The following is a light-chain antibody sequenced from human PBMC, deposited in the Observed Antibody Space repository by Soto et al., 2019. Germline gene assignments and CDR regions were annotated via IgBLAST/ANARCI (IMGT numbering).Light chain of an antibody. CDR2: EVS. CDR1: SSDIGAYDY. J-gene: IGLJ2*01. Sequence: QSALTQPASLSGSPGQSITISCTGTSSDIGAYDYVSWYQQHPGKAPKLMIYEVSDRPSGVSNRFSGSKSGNTASLTISGLQAEDEADYYCSSYTSTKVLFGGGTQLTVL. V-gene: IGLV2-14*01. CDR3: SSYTSTKVL.